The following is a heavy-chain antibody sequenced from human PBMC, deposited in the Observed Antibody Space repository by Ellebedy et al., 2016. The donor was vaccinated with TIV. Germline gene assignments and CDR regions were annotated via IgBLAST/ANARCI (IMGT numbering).Heavy chain of an antibody. CDR2: IYYSGST. D-gene: IGHD6-13*01. J-gene: IGHJ4*02. Sequence: MPGGSLRLSCTVSGGSISSYYWSWIRQPPGKGLEWIGYIYYSGSTNYNPSLKSRVTISVDTSKNQFSLKLSSVTAADTAVYYCARAHPGIAAFYYFDYWGQGTLVTVSS. CDR3: ARAHPGIAAFYYFDY. CDR1: GGSISSYY. V-gene: IGHV4-59*01.